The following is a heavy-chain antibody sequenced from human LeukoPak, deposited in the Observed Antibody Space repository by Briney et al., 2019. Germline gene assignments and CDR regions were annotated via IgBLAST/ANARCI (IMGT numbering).Heavy chain of an antibody. CDR3: ARDGFYDSSGYYYNWVFDY. Sequence: MPSETLSLTCTVSGGSITSYYWSWIRQPAGKGLEWIGRIYTTGSTYYNHFLKSRVTMAVDTSKNQFSLRLSSVTAADTAVYYCARDGFYDSSGYYYNWVFDYWGQGTLVTVSS. CDR2: IYTTGST. V-gene: IGHV4-4*07. J-gene: IGHJ4*02. D-gene: IGHD3-22*01. CDR1: GGSITSYY.